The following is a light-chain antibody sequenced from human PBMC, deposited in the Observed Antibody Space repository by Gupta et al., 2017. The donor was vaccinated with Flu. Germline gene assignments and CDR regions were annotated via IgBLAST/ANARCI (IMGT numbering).Light chain of an antibody. J-gene: IGKJ4*01. V-gene: IGKV3-15*01. Sequence: LVMTQSPATLSVSPGERATLSCRASQTVSSNLAWYQQKPGQAPRLLIDDTSTRATGIPARFSGSGSGTEFTLTISSLQSEDFAIYYGQQYNNWPLTFGGGTKVEIK. CDR1: QTVSSN. CDR3: QQYNNWPLT. CDR2: DTS.